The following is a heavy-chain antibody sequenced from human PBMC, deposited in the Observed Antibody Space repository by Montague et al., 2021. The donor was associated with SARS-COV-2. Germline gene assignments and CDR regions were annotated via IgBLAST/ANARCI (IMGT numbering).Heavy chain of an antibody. Sequence: SETLSLTCSVSGDSISNYSWNWIRQSPGKGLEWIGYICYSGSANYNPSLTSRVTISVDTSKNQVSLKLTSVTAADTAVYYCARHLRVTTVTSHMYHYAMDVWGQGTTVTVSS. CDR2: ICYSGSA. V-gene: IGHV4-59*08. J-gene: IGHJ6*02. CDR1: GDSISNYS. CDR3: ARHLRVTTVTSHMYHYAMDV. D-gene: IGHD4-11*01.